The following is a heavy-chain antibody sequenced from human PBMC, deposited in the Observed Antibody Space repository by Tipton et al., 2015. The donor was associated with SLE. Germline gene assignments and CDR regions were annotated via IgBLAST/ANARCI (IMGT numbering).Heavy chain of an antibody. D-gene: IGHD3-3*01. V-gene: IGHV1-69*01. CDR3: ARGGFWSGYYSWFDP. CDR2: IIPLLGTP. Sequence: QSGPEVKKPGSSVKVSCKASGDTFSSYAISWVRQAPGQGPEWMGGIIPLLGTPNYAQQFQGRVTITADESTTTAYMELSSLRFEDPSMYYCARGGFWSGYYSWFDPWGQGTLVTVSS. J-gene: IGHJ5*02. CDR1: GDTFSSYA.